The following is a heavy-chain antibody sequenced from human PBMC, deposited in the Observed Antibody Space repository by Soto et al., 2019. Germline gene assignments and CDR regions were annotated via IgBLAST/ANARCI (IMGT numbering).Heavy chain of an antibody. D-gene: IGHD3-3*01. J-gene: IGHJ5*02. Sequence: ASVKVSCKASGYTFTGYYMHWVRQAPGQGLEWMGWINPNGGGTNYAQKFQGWVTMTRDTSISTAYMELSRLRSDDTAVYYCARGRAIFGVVILIAAFDPWGQGTLVTVSS. CDR2: INPNGGGT. CDR1: GYTFTGYY. CDR3: ARGRAIFGVVILIAAFDP. V-gene: IGHV1-2*04.